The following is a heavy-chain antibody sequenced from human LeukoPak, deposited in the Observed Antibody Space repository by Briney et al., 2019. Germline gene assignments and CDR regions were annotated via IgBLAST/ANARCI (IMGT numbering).Heavy chain of an antibody. CDR3: VRDFRSADY. Sequence: GGSLRLSCAASGFTFSTYCMHWVRQDPGKGPMWVSRICPDGTVTNYADSVKARFIISRDNARNTVYLQMNSLRVEDTAVYYCVRDFRSADYWGQGTPVTVSS. J-gene: IGHJ4*02. CDR1: GFTFSTYC. CDR2: ICPDGTVT. V-gene: IGHV3-74*01.